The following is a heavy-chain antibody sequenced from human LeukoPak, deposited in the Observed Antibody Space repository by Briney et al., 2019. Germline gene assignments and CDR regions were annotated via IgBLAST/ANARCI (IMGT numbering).Heavy chain of an antibody. CDR2: IGIDSGNT. CDR3: ARDYKYAFDN. V-gene: IGHV3-48*01. CDR1: GFTFSDC. D-gene: IGHD5-24*01. J-gene: IGHJ4*02. Sequence: GGSLRLSCAASGFTFSDCMNWVRQAPGKGLEWISYIGIDSGNTNYADSVKGRFTISGDKAKNSLNLQMNSLRVEDTAVYYCARDYKYAFDNWGQGTLVTVSS.